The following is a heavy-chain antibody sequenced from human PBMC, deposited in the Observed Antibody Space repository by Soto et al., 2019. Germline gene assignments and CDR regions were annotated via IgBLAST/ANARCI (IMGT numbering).Heavy chain of an antibody. CDR3: AKGGREYCGGDCRYYFDH. CDR2: ISYDGSNK. CDR1: RFTFSGYG. Sequence: QVQLVESGGGVVQPGRSLRLSCAASRFTFSGYGMHWVRQAPGKGLEWVAVISYDGSNKLYADSVKGRFTISRDNSKNALYLQMNSLRAQDTAVYYCAKGGREYCGGDCRYYFDHWGQGTLVTVSS. J-gene: IGHJ4*02. V-gene: IGHV3-30*18. D-gene: IGHD2-21*02.